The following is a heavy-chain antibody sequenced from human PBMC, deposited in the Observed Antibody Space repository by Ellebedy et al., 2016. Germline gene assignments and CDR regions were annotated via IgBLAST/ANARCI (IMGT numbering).Heavy chain of an antibody. CDR2: IYYSGST. J-gene: IGHJ4*02. CDR3: ARRIYYYDSSGYLRDTFDY. Sequence: GSLRLSCTVSGGSISSSSYYWGWIRQPPGKGLEWIGSIYYSGSTNYNPSLKSRVTISVDTSKNQFSLKLSSVTAADTAVYYCARRIYYYDSSGYLRDTFDYWGQGNLVTVSS. CDR1: GGSISSSSYY. D-gene: IGHD3-22*01. V-gene: IGHV4-39*07.